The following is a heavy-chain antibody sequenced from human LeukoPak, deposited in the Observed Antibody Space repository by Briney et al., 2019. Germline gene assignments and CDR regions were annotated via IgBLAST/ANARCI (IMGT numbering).Heavy chain of an antibody. CDR1: GYSFSSYY. D-gene: IGHD2-15*01. CDR3: ARGEYCTAGTCPPGLS. J-gene: IGHJ4*02. Sequence: GAPVKVSCKASGYSFSSYYMHWARQAPGQGLEWMGIINPSGGGTSYAEKFQGRVTMTRDTSASTVYMELSSLRSEDTALYYCARGEYCTAGTCPPGLSWGQGTLVTVSS. CDR2: INPSGGGT. V-gene: IGHV1-46*01.